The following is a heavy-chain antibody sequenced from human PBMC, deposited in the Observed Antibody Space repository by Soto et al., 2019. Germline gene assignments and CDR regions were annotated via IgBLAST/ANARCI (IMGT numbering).Heavy chain of an antibody. CDR1: GYTFTSYY. D-gene: IGHD2-15*01. Sequence: ASVKVSCKASGYTFTSYYMHWVRQAPGQGLEWMGIINPSGGSTSYAQKFQGRVTMTRDTSTSTVYMELSSLRSEDTAVYYCARDRIYCSGGSCPRDYYYYMDVWGKGTTVTVSS. J-gene: IGHJ6*03. CDR2: INPSGGST. CDR3: ARDRIYCSGGSCPRDYYYYMDV. V-gene: IGHV1-46*01.